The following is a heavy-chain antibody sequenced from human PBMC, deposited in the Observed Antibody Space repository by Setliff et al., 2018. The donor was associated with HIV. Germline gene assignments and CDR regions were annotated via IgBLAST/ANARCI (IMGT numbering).Heavy chain of an antibody. CDR3: ARRERYYDILTGRVSDGFDI. CDR2: IYTSGST. D-gene: IGHD3-9*01. CDR1: GGSINSDSYY. Sequence: SETLSLTCTVFGGSINSDSYYWTWIRQPAGKGLEWIGHIYTSGSTNYNPSLKSRVTTSVDTSKNPFSLRLSSVTAADTAVYYCARRERYYDILTGRVSDGFDIWGQGTMVTVSS. V-gene: IGHV4-61*09. J-gene: IGHJ3*02.